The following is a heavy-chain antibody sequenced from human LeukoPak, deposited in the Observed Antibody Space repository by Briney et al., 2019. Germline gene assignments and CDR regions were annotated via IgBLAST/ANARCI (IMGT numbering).Heavy chain of an antibody. V-gene: IGHV4-59*01. CDR2: IYYSGST. D-gene: IGHD5-18*01. Sequence: SETLSLTCTDSGGSISSYYWSWIRQPPGKGLEWIGYIYYSGSTYYNPSLKSRVTISVDTSKNQFSLKLSSVTAADTAVYYCARLTAYYYMDVWGKGTTVTVSS. CDR1: GGSISSYY. J-gene: IGHJ6*03. CDR3: ARLTAYYYMDV.